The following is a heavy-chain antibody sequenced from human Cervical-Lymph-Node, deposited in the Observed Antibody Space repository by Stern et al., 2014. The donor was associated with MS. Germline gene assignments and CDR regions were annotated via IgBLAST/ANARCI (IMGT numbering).Heavy chain of an antibody. CDR3: ARSSSSSAWDY. J-gene: IGHJ4*02. V-gene: IGHV4-61*02. CDR2: IYTSGST. Sequence: VQLLESGPGLVKPSQTLSLTCTVSGGSISSGSYYWSWIRQPAGKGLEWIGRIYTSGSTNYNPSLKSRVTISVETSKNQFSLKLSSVPAADTAVYYCARSSSSSAWDYWGQGTLVTVSS. CDR1: GGSISSGSYY. D-gene: IGHD6-6*01.